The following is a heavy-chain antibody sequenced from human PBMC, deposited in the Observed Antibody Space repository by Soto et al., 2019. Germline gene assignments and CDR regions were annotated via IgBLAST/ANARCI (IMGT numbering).Heavy chain of an antibody. CDR3: SAWLRAPWRAYYYYGMDV. D-gene: IGHD3-10*01. J-gene: IGHJ6*02. Sequence: GSLRLSCAASGFTFSSYGMHWVRQAPGKGLEWVAVISYDGSNKYYADSVKGRFTISRDNSKNTLYLQMNSLRAEDTAVYYCSAWLRAPWRAYYYYGMDVWGQGTTVTVSS. V-gene: IGHV3-30*03. CDR2: ISYDGSNK. CDR1: GFTFSSYG.